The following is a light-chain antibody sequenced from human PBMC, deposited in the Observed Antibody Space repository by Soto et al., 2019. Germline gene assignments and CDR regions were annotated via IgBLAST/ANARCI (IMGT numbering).Light chain of an antibody. J-gene: IGLJ1*01. CDR3: SSYTSSSTYV. Sequence: QSALTQPASVSGSPGQSITISFTGTSSDVGGYDYVSWYQQHPGKAPKLMIYEVSNRPSGVSNRFSGSKSGNTASLTISGLQAEDEADYYCSSYTSSSTYVFATGTKV. CDR2: EVS. V-gene: IGLV2-14*01. CDR1: SSDVGGYDY.